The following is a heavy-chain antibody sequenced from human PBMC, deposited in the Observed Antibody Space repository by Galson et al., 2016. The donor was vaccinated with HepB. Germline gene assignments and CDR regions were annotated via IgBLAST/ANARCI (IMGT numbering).Heavy chain of an antibody. CDR1: DNTFSKDY. CDR2: IHPSGAYT. J-gene: IGHJ4*02. D-gene: IGHD3-9*01. V-gene: IGHV1-46*01. CDR3: ARANSNLLTGYYSGLDH. Sequence: SVKVSCKASDNTFSKDYIHWVRQAPGQGLQWLGTIHPSGAYTTYAQRFHGRVTMTRDTATNTVYMELRALTSKDTAVYYCARANSNLLTGYYSGLDHWGQGTLVTVSS.